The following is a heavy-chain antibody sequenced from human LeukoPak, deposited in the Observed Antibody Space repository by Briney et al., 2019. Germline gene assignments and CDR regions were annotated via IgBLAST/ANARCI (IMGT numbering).Heavy chain of an antibody. D-gene: IGHD3-10*01. CDR2: IIPVFGTS. J-gene: IGHJ4*02. CDR1: GYTFTSYG. Sequence: ASVKVSCKASGYTFTSYGICWVRQAPGQGLEWMGGIIPVFGTSNYAQKFQGRVTITADESTSTAYMELSSLRSEDTAVYYCAREMSGTNYYGYYFDYWGQGTLVTVSS. V-gene: IGHV1-69*13. CDR3: AREMSGTNYYGYYFDY.